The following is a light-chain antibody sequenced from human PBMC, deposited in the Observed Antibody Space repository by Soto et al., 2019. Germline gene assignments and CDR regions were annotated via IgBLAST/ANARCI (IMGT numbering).Light chain of an antibody. CDR3: SSYTSSSTLVL. J-gene: IGLJ2*01. Sequence: QSALTQPASVSGSPGQSITISCTGTSSDVGGYNYVSWYQQHPGKAPKLMIYDVTNRPSGVSNRFSGSKSGNTASLTISGLQAEDGADYYCSSYTSSSTLVLFGGGTQLTVL. V-gene: IGLV2-14*01. CDR1: SSDVGGYNY. CDR2: DVT.